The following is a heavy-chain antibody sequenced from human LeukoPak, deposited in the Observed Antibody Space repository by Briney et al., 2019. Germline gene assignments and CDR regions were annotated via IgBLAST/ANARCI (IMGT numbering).Heavy chain of an antibody. CDR2: IKQDGNEK. CDR1: GFTFSSYA. D-gene: IGHD3-22*01. Sequence: GGSLRLSCAASGFTFSSYAMSWVRQAPGKGLEWVANIKQDGNEKYYVDSVKGRFTISRDNAKNSLYLQMNSLRAEDTAVYFCATMGRGYNSRWYFDLWGRGTLVTVSS. J-gene: IGHJ2*01. CDR3: ATMGRGYNSRWYFDL. V-gene: IGHV3-7*01.